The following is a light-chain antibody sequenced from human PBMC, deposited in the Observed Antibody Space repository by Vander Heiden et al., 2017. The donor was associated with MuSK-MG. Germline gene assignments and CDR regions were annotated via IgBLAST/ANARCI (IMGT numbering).Light chain of an antibody. CDR1: SSDVGGYNY. CDR3: SSYTSSSTRV. V-gene: IGLV2-14*01. CDR2: DVS. J-gene: IGLJ1*01. Sequence: QSALTQPASVSGSPGQPITISCTGTSSDVGGYNYVSWYQQHPGNAPKLMSYDVSNRLSGVSNRFSASKSGNTASLTISGLQAEDEAYYYCSSYTSSSTRVFGTGTKVTVL.